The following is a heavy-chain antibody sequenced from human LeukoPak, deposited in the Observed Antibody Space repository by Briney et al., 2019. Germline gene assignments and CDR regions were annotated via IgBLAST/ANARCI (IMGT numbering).Heavy chain of an antibody. CDR1: GFTYSNYA. CDR2: IYGGGGTT. Sequence: GGSLRLSCAASGFTYSNYAMSWVRQAPGKGLEWVSTIYGGGGTTYYADSVKGRFTISRDNSKNTLSLQMNSLRAEDTAVYYCAKGSMYSSASQFDYWGQGTPVTVSS. V-gene: IGHV3-23*01. J-gene: IGHJ4*02. CDR3: AKGSMYSSASQFDY. D-gene: IGHD6-19*01.